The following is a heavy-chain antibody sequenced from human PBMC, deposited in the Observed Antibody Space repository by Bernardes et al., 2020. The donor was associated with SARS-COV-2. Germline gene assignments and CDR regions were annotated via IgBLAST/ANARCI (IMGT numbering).Heavy chain of an antibody. CDR3: ARVESRREFFDL. Sequence: SETLSLTCTVSGGSINVGGYYWSWIRQSPGEGLEWIAYIYYSGSTYYNPSLKSRVSISIDTSNNQFSLKLNSVTAADTAVYYCARVESRREFFDLWGQGTLVAVSS. J-gene: IGHJ4*02. CDR2: IYYSGST. CDR1: GGSINVGGYY. V-gene: IGHV4-31*03.